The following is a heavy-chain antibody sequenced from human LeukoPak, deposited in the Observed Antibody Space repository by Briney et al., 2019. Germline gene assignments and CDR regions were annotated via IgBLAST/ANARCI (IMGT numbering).Heavy chain of an antibody. CDR1: GGTFSSSA. CDR3: ARRVDTAMGAFDI. J-gene: IGHJ3*02. Sequence: ASVKVSCKASGGTFSSSAISWVRQAPGQGLEWMGGIIPIFGTANYAQKFQGRVTITTDESTSTAYMELSSLRSEDTAVYYCARRVDTAMGAFDIWGQGTMVTVSS. V-gene: IGHV1-69*05. D-gene: IGHD5-18*01. CDR2: IIPIFGTA.